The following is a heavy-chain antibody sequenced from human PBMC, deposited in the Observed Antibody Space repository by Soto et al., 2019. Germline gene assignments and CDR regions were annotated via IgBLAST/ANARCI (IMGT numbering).Heavy chain of an antibody. Sequence: QVQLVESGGGVVQPGRSLRLSCAVSGFTVSTYGMHWVRQAPGKGLEWVAVISRDGGTKYYADSVKGRFTSSRDNSRNTLFLEMNSLRGDDIALYYCTGEVSSGYWGQGTLVTVSS. CDR1: GFTVSTYG. CDR3: TGEVSSGY. J-gene: IGHJ4*02. CDR2: ISRDGGTK. V-gene: IGHV3-30*03. D-gene: IGHD2-8*02.